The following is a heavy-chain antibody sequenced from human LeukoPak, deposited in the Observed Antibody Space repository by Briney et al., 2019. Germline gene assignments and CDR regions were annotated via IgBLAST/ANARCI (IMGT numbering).Heavy chain of an antibody. V-gene: IGHV3-43*02. Sequence: GGSLRLSCAASGFTFDDYAMHWVRQAPGKGLEWVPLISGDGGSTYYVDSVKGRFTISRDNSKNSLYLQMNSLTTEDTALYYCAKDNGDYGDYYFDYWGQGTLVTVSS. CDR1: GFTFDDYA. CDR3: AKDNGDYGDYYFDY. J-gene: IGHJ4*02. D-gene: IGHD4-17*01. CDR2: ISGDGGST.